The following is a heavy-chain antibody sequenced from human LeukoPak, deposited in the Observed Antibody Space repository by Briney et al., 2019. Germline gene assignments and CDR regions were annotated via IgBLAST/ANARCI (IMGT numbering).Heavy chain of an antibody. CDR1: GFTVSSNY. D-gene: IGHD6-19*01. CDR3: AVEYSTGWYRPYGF. CDR2: IKQDGSEK. Sequence: GGSLRLSCAASGFTVSSNYMSWVRQAPGKGLEWVANIKQDGSEKYYVDSVKGRFTISRDNAKNSLFLQMNSLRAEDTAVYYCAVEYSTGWYRPYGFWGQGTLVTVSS. J-gene: IGHJ4*02. V-gene: IGHV3-7*01.